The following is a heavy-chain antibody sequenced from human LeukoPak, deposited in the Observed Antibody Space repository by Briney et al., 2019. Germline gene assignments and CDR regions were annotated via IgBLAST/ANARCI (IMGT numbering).Heavy chain of an antibody. D-gene: IGHD1-14*01. J-gene: IGHJ5*02. V-gene: IGHV4-31*03. CDR3: AREVRRNFDP. CDR1: GGSISSGGYY. Sequence: SETLSLTCTVSGGSISSGGYYWSWIRQHPGKGLEWIGYIYYSGSTYYNPSLKSRVTISVDTSKNQFSLKLSSVTAADTAVYYCAREVRRNFDPWGQGTLVTVSS. CDR2: IYYSGST.